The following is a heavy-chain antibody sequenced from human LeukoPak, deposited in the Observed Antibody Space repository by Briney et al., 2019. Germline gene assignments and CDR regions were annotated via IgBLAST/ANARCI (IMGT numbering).Heavy chain of an antibody. D-gene: IGHD5-18*01. J-gene: IGHJ4*02. CDR3: ARDPGRIQLWLGNLGY. CDR1: GFTFSSYA. CDR2: ISYDGSNK. Sequence: GGSLGLSCAAPGFTFSSYAMHWVRQAPGKGLEWVAVISYDGSNKYYADSVKGRFTISRDNSKNTLYLQMNSLRAEDTAVYYCARDPGRIQLWLGNLGYWGQGTLVTVSS. V-gene: IGHV3-30-3*01.